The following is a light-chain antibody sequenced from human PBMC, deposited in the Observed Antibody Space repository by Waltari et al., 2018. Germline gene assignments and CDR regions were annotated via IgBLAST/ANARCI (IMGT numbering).Light chain of an antibody. V-gene: IGKV3-15*01. J-gene: IGKJ1*01. Sequence: ETVMTQSPATLSVSPGERPTLPCRASETVTTKVAWYQEKPGQAPRLRIYGASTRATGIPARFSGSGSGTEFTLTISSLQSEDFAVYYCQQYNNWPPWTFGQGTKVEIK. CDR1: ETVTTK. CDR3: QQYNNWPPWT. CDR2: GAS.